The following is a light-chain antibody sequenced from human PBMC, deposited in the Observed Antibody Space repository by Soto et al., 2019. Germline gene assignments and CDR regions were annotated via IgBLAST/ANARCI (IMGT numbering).Light chain of an antibody. J-gene: IGLJ1*01. CDR2: GDN. V-gene: IGLV1-40*01. CDR1: SSNIGAEYD. CDR3: SSYAGSNNFV. Sequence: QSVLTQPPSVSGAPGQRVAISCTGSSSNIGAEYDVHWYQQLPGTAPKRLIYGDNNRPSGVPDRFSGSKSGNTASLTVSGLQAEDEADYYCSSYAGSNNFVFGTGTKVTVL.